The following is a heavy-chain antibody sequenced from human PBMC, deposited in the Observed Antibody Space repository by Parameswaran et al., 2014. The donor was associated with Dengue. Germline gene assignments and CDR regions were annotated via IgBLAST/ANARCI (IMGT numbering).Heavy chain of an antibody. D-gene: IGHD5-18*01. V-gene: IGHV4-61*02. J-gene: IGHJ4*02. CDR2: IYTSGST. CDR1: GGSISSGSYY. CDR3: ARDRENSYGSIVY. Sequence: SETLSLTCTVSGGSISSGSYYWSWIRQPAGKGLEWIGRIYTSGSTNYNPSLKSRVTISVDTSKNQFSLKLSSVTAADTAVYYCARDRENSYGSIVYWGQGTLVTVSS.